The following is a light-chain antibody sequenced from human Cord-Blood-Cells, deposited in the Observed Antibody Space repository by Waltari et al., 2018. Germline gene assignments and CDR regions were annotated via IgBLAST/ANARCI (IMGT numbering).Light chain of an antibody. J-gene: IGKJ3*01. CDR1: QDISNY. V-gene: IGKV1-33*01. CDR2: DAS. Sequence: DIQMTQSPSSLSASVVDSVTITCQASQDISNYLNWYQQKPGKAPKLLIYDASNLETGGPSRFSGSGSGTDFTFTISSLQPEDIATYYCQQYDNLPITFGPGTKVDIK. CDR3: QQYDNLPIT.